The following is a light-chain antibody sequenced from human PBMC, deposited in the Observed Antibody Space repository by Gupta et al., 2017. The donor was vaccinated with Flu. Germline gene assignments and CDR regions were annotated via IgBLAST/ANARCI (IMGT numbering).Light chain of an antibody. Sequence: DVVMTQSPLSLPVTLGQPASISCRSSQSLVYSDGNTYLSWFHQRPGQSPRRLLYKVSNRDPGVPDRFSGSGSGTDVTMKISRGEEEDVGVYYCRQGAHWPPWTFGQGTKVEIK. CDR1: QSLVYSDGNTY. J-gene: IGKJ1*01. CDR3: RQGAHWPPWT. V-gene: IGKV2-30*01. CDR2: KVS.